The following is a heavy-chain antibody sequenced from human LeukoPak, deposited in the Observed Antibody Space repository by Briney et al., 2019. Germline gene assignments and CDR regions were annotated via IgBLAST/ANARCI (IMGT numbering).Heavy chain of an antibody. Sequence: GGSLRLSCAASGFPFSSYWMSWVRQAPGKGLEWVANIKGDGSEKYYVDSVKGRLTMSRDNGKNLLYLQMNSLRAEDTAVYYCARDGPSSPTYGEGGAYWGQGTPVTVSS. CDR2: IKGDGSEK. J-gene: IGHJ4*02. D-gene: IGHD4-17*01. CDR1: GFPFSSYW. V-gene: IGHV3-7*03. CDR3: ARDGPSSPTYGEGGAY.